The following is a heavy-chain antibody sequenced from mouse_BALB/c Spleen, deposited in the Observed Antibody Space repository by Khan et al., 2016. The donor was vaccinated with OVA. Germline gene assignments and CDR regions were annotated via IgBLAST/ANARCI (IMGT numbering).Heavy chain of an antibody. J-gene: IGHJ2*01. CDR3: ARSIMAN. Sequence: EVKLLESGPGLVKPSQSLSLTCTVTGYSITSDYAWNWIRQFPGNKLEWMGYISYSGSTSYNPSLKNRISITRDTSKNQFFLQLNSVTTEDTATYYCARSIMANWGQGTTLTVSS. CDR2: ISYSGST. CDR1: GYSITSDYA. V-gene: IGHV3-2*02.